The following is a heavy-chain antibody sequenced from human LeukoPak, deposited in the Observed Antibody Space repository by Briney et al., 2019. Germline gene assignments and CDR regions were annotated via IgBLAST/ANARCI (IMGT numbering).Heavy chain of an antibody. Sequence: SETLSLTCTVSGGSLSSSSYYWGWVRQPPGRGLEWIGRIYYSGSTYYNPSLKSRVTISVDTSKNQFSLKLSSVTAADTAVYYCARLNWNYTIYNWFDPWGQGTLVTVSS. J-gene: IGHJ5*02. CDR3: ARLNWNYTIYNWFDP. CDR2: IYYSGST. D-gene: IGHD1-7*01. CDR1: GGSLSSSSYY. V-gene: IGHV4-39*07.